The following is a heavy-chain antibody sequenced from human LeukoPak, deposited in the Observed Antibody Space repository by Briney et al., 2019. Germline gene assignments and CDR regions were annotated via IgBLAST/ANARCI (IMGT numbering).Heavy chain of an antibody. CDR3: ARGGSYYGARGGYFDY. J-gene: IGHJ4*02. D-gene: IGHD1-26*01. CDR1: GFTFSDHY. CDR2: TRNKANSYTT. V-gene: IGHV3-72*01. Sequence: GGSLRLSCAASGFTFSDHYMDWVRQAPGKGLEWVGRTRNKANSYTTEYAASVKGRFTISRDDSKNSLYLQMNSLKTEDTAVYYCARGGSYYGARGGYFDYWAREPWSPSPQ.